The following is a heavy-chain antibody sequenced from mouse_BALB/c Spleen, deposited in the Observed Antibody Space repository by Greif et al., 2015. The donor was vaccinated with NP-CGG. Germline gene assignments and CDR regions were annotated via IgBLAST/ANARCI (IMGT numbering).Heavy chain of an antibody. CDR3: AREDYYGSSYQYYFDY. D-gene: IGHD1-1*01. V-gene: IGHV14-3*02. Sequence: EVQLQQSGAELVKPGASVKLSCTASGFNIKDTYMHWVKQRPEQGLEWIGRIDPANGNTKYDPKFQGKATITADTSSNTAYLQLSSLTSEDTAVYYCAREDYYGSSYQYYFDYWGQGTTLTVSS. J-gene: IGHJ2*01. CDR2: IDPANGNT. CDR1: GFNIKDTY.